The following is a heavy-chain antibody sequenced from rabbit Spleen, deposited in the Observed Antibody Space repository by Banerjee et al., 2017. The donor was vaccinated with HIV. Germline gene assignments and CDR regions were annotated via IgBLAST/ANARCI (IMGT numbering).Heavy chain of an antibody. Sequence: QSLEESGGDLVKPGASLTLTCTASGFSFSSGYYMCWVRQAPGKGLEWIACVSGNSNDNTYYATWAKGRFTISKTSSTTVTLQMTSLTAADTATYFCARRGSSDFTRLDLWGQGTLVTVS. V-gene: IGHV1S40*01. CDR2: VSGNSNDNT. D-gene: IGHD5-1*01. CDR1: GFSFSSGYY. J-gene: IGHJ3*01. CDR3: ARRGSSDFTRLDL.